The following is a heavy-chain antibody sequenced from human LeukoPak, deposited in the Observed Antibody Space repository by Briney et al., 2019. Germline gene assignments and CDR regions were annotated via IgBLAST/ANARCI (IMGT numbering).Heavy chain of an antibody. CDR2: IWYDGSNK. Sequence: SLRLSCAASGFTFSSYGMHWVRQAPGKGLESVAVIWYDGSNKYYADSVKGRFTISRDNSKNTLYLQMNSLRAEDTAVYYCAKDLLWFGELSSPDYWGQGTLLTVSS. CDR3: AKDLLWFGELSSPDY. J-gene: IGHJ4*02. V-gene: IGHV3-33*06. CDR1: GFTFSSYG. D-gene: IGHD3-10*01.